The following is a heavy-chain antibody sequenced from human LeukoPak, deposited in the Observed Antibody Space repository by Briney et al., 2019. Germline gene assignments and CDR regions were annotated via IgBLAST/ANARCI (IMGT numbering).Heavy chain of an antibody. CDR1: GFTFSSYG. D-gene: IGHD1-26*01. V-gene: IGHV3-30*02. Sequence: PGGSLRLSCAASGFTFSSYGMHWVCQAPGKGLEWVAFIRYDGSNKYYADSVKGRFTISRDNSKNTLYLQMNSLRAEDTAVYYCAKDSWEVGATSEIDYWGQGTLVTVSS. J-gene: IGHJ4*02. CDR2: IRYDGSNK. CDR3: AKDSWEVGATSEIDY.